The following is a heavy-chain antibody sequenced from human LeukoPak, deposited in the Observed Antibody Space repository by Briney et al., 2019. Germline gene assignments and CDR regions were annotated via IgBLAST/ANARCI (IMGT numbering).Heavy chain of an antibody. V-gene: IGHV4-31*03. J-gene: IGHJ4*02. D-gene: IGHD3-22*01. CDR2: IYYSGST. CDR1: GGSISSGGYY. CDR3: ARDLNSGLDY. Sequence: SETLSLTCTVSGGSISSGGYYWSWIRQHPGKGLEWIGYIYYSGSTYYNPSLKTRVTISVDTSKNQFSLKLSSVTAADTAVYYCARDLNSGLDYWGQGTLVTVSS.